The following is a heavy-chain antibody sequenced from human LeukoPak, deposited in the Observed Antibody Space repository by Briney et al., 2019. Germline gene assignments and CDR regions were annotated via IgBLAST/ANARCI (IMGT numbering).Heavy chain of an antibody. V-gene: IGHV4-39*01. J-gene: IGHJ3*02. Sequence: SETLSLTCTVSGASISGSSYYWGWIRRPPGKGLEWIGNIYYSGSTYYNPSLKSRVTISVDTSKNQFSLKLSSVTAADTAVYYCARARYVNSFYAFDIWGQGTLATVSP. D-gene: IGHD3-9*01. CDR2: IYYSGST. CDR1: GASISGSSYY. CDR3: ARARYVNSFYAFDI.